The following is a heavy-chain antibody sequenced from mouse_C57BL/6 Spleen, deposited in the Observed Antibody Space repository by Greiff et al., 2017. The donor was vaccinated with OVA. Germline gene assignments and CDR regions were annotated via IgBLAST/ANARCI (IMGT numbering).Heavy chain of an antibody. CDR1: GYTFTGYW. D-gene: IGHD1-1*01. Sequence: VHLVESGAELMKPGASVKLSCKATGYTFTGYWIEWVKQRPGHGLEWIGEILPGSGSTNYNEKFKGKATFTADTSSNTAYMQLSSLTPADSAIYYCTAVYHYGITPYYARDYWGRETSVTVSS. CDR3: TAVYHYGITPYYARDY. CDR2: ILPGSGST. J-gene: IGHJ4*01. V-gene: IGHV1-9*01.